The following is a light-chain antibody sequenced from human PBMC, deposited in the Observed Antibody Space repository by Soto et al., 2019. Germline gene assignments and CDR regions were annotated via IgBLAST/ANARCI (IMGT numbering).Light chain of an antibody. Sequence: EIVLTQSPATLSLSPGARATLSCRASQSITTYLPWYQQKPGQAPRLPIYDASNRATGLPARFSGSGSGTDFTLTISSLEPEGLGGYYCQQGGNWRPTFGQGTKVDIK. CDR1: QSITTY. J-gene: IGKJ1*01. CDR3: QQGGNWRPT. CDR2: DAS. V-gene: IGKV3-11*01.